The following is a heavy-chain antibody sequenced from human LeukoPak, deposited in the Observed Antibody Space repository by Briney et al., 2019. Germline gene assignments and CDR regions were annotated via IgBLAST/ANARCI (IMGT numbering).Heavy chain of an antibody. D-gene: IGHD3-10*01. CDR1: GGSISSYY. Sequence: SETLSLTCVVSGGSISSYYWSWIRQPPGKGLEWIGYIYYSGSTNYNPSLKSRVTISVDTSKNQFSLKLSSVTAADTAVYYCARDMVRGVNSWFDPWGQGTLVTVSS. J-gene: IGHJ5*02. V-gene: IGHV4-59*01. CDR3: ARDMVRGVNSWFDP. CDR2: IYYSGST.